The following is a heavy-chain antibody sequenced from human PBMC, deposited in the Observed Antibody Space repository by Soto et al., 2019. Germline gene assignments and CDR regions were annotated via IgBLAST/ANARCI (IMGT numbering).Heavy chain of an antibody. V-gene: IGHV3-30*18. CDR2: ISYDGSNK. D-gene: IGHD3-10*01. CDR3: AKVPRELIWVRGPMWFAP. Sequence: GGSLRLSCAASGFTFSSYGMHWVRQAPGKGLEWVAVISYDGSNKYYADSVKGRFTISRDNSKNTLYLQMNSLRAEDTAVYYCAKVPRELIWVRGPMWFAPWGQGPLVTLSS. J-gene: IGHJ5*02. CDR1: GFTFSSYG.